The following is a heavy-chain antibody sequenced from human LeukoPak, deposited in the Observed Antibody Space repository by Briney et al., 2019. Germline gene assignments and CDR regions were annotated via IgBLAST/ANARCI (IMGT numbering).Heavy chain of an antibody. CDR1: GFTFSRTG. D-gene: IGHD5-24*01. CDR2: IVVGSGNT. J-gene: IGHJ3*02. V-gene: IGHV1-58*01. CDR3: AAATKGAFDI. Sequence: SVKVSCKASGFTFSRTGLKWVRQACGQRPEWIGWIVVGSGNTTYAQKFQERLTITRDMSTSTAYMELSSLRSDDTAVYYCAAATKGAFDIWGQGTMVTVSS.